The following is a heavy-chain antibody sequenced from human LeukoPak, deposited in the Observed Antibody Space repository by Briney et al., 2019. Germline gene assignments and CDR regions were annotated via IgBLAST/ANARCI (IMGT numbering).Heavy chain of an antibody. V-gene: IGHV4-34*01. CDR3: ARHLHSIVVAWFDP. CDR2: INHSGST. D-gene: IGHD2-15*01. J-gene: IGHJ5*02. CDR1: GGSFSGYY. Sequence: SETLSLACAVYGGSFSGYYWSWIRQPPGKGLEWIGEINHSGSTNYNPSLKSRVTISVDTSKNQFSLKLSSVTAADTAVYYCARHLHSIVVAWFDPWGQGTLVTVSS.